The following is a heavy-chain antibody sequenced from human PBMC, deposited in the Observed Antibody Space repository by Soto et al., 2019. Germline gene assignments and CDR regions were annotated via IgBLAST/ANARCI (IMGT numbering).Heavy chain of an antibody. Sequence: RGSLRLSCAASGFTLSSYSMNWVRQAPGKGLEWVSSISSSSSYIYYADSVKGRFTISRDNAKNSLYLQMNSLRAEDTAVYYCARGVVVVDDYYYYMDVWGKGTTVTVSS. CDR3: ARGVVVVDDYYYYMDV. CDR2: ISSSSSYI. D-gene: IGHD2-15*01. CDR1: GFTLSSYS. J-gene: IGHJ6*03. V-gene: IGHV3-21*01.